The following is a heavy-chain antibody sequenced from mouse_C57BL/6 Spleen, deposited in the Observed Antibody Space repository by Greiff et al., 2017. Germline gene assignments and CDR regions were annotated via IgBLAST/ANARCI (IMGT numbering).Heavy chain of an antibody. CDR2: INYDGSSP. Sequence: EVMLVESEGGLVQPGSSMKLSCTASGFTFSDYYMAWVRQVPEKGLEWVANINYDGSSPYYLDSLKSRFIISRDNAKNILYLQMSSLKSEDTATYYCARVDYYGSSYPYFDVWGTGTTVTVAS. D-gene: IGHD1-1*01. CDR3: ARVDYYGSSYPYFDV. V-gene: IGHV5-16*01. J-gene: IGHJ1*03. CDR1: GFTFSDYY.